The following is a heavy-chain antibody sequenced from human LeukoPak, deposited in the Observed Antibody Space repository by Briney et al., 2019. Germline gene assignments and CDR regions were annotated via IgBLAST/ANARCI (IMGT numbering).Heavy chain of an antibody. D-gene: IGHD2-2*01. CDR2: INHSGST. Sequence: SGTLSLTCAVYGGSFSGYYWSWIRQPPGKGLEWIGEINHSGSTNYNPSLKSRVTISVDTSKNQFSLKLSSVTAADTAVYYCARDLVVVPAGDYYYYYGMDVWGQGTTVTVSS. CDR3: ARDLVVVPAGDYYYYYGMDV. CDR1: GGSFSGYY. J-gene: IGHJ6*02. V-gene: IGHV4-34*01.